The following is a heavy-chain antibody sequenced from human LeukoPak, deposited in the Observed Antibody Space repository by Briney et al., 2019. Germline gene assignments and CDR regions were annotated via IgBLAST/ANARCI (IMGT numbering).Heavy chain of an antibody. V-gene: IGHV3-7*03. D-gene: IGHD5-24*01. J-gene: IGHJ4*02. CDR1: GSTLSNYW. CDR3: ATMASNVFEY. Sequence: PGGSLRLSCEASGSTLSNYWITWVRQALGKGLEWVANIKPDGREKYYMPSVKGRFTISRDSAKNSFYLQMNSLRAEDTAVYYCATMASNVFEYWGQGTLVTVSS. CDR2: IKPDGREK.